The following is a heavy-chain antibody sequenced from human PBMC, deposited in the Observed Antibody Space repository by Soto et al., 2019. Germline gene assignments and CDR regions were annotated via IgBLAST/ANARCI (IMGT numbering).Heavy chain of an antibody. V-gene: IGHV3-30*03. CDR3: ASGYCSGGSCYPLAAFDI. CDR2: ISYDGSNK. CDR1: GFTFSSYG. J-gene: IGHJ3*02. Sequence: GGSLRLSCAAPGFTFSSYGMHWVRQAPGKGLEWVAVISYDGSNKYYADSVKGRFTISRDNSKNTLYLQMNSLRAEDTAVYYCASGYCSGGSCYPLAAFDIWGQGTMVTVSS. D-gene: IGHD2-15*01.